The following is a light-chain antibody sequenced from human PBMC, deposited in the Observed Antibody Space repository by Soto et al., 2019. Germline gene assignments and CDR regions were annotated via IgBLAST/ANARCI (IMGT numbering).Light chain of an antibody. J-gene: IGLJ1*01. Sequence: QSVLTQPPSVSGAPGQRVTISCTGSSSNIGAGYDVHWYQQLPGTAPKLLIYGNSNRPSGVPDRFSGSKSGTSASLAITGLQADDEADYYCPSYDSSMTLRVFGTGNKLTVL. CDR1: SSNIGAGYD. V-gene: IGLV1-40*01. CDR3: PSYDSSMTLRV. CDR2: GNS.